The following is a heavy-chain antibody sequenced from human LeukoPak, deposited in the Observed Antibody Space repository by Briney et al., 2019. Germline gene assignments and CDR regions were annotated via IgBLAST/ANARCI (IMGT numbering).Heavy chain of an antibody. J-gene: IGHJ4*02. D-gene: IGHD2-2*01. Sequence: GGSLRLSCAASGFTFSTYWMSRVRQAPGKGLEWVANIKQDGSEKYYVDSVKGRFTISRDNAKNSLFLQMNSLRAEDTAVYYCARVRCSSNSCFPDYWGQGTLVTVSS. V-gene: IGHV3-7*01. CDR2: IKQDGSEK. CDR3: ARVRCSSNSCFPDY. CDR1: GFTFSTYW.